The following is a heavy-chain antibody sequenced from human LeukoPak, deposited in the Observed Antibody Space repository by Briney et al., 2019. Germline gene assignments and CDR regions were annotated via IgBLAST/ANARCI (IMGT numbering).Heavy chain of an antibody. CDR2: ITSSGSTI. CDR3: AKDGYYYGSGVDSYYFDY. V-gene: IGHV3-11*04. CDR1: GFILSDYY. Sequence: GGSLRLSCAASGFILSDYYMSWIRQAPGKGLECVSYITSSGSTIYYADSVKGRFTISRDNAKNSLYLQMNSLRAEDTAVYYCAKDGYYYGSGVDSYYFDYWGQGTLVTVSS. D-gene: IGHD3-10*01. J-gene: IGHJ4*02.